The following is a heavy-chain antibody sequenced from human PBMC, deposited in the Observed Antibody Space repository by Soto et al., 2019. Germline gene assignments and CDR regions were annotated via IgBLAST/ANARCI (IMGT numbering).Heavy chain of an antibody. V-gene: IGHV3-7*04. CDR3: AREDHSTYNY. CDR1: GFTFSSYW. CDR2: IAHDGSNK. D-gene: IGHD4-4*01. J-gene: IGHJ4*02. Sequence: EVQLVESGGGLVQPGGSLRLSCAASGFTFSSYWMSWVRQAPGKEMEWVANIAHDGSNKYYVDSVKGRFTISRDNAKYSLYLELNSLRGEDTAVYYCAREDHSTYNYWGQGTLVTVSS.